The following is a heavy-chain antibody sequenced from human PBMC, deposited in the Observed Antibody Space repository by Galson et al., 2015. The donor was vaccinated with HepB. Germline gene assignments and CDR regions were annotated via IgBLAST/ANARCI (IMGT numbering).Heavy chain of an antibody. V-gene: IGHV1-18*04. Sequence: SVKVSCKASGSTFTTYAITWLRQAPGRGLEWMGWISPYNGNTNFAQNVRGRVTMTTDTSTSTAYMELRSLRSDDTAVYYCAREYYYDDSGYFYYFDSWGQGTLVTVSS. D-gene: IGHD3-22*01. CDR3: AREYYYDDSGYFYYFDS. CDR1: GSTFTTYA. CDR2: ISPYNGNT. J-gene: IGHJ4*02.